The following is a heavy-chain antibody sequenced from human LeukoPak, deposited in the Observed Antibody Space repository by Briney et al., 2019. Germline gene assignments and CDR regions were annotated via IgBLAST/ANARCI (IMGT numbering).Heavy chain of an antibody. Sequence: GESLKVSCKGSGYTFTNYWIGWVRQMAGKGLELMGFIYPGDSDTRYSPSFQGQVTISADKSISTAYLQWTSLKASDNAMYYCARSSGRRYFDSWGQGTLVTASS. CDR3: ARSSGRRYFDS. V-gene: IGHV5-51*01. CDR2: IYPGDSDT. CDR1: GYTFTNYW. D-gene: IGHD3-22*01. J-gene: IGHJ4*02.